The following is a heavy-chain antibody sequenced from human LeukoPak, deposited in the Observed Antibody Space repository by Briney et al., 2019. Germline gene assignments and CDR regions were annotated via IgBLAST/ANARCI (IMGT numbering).Heavy chain of an antibody. D-gene: IGHD4-17*01. CDR1: GGTFSSYA. V-gene: IGHV1-69*13. J-gene: IGHJ4*02. CDR3: ARVSPNTVTTLQYFDY. Sequence: SVKVSCKASGGTFSSYAISWVRQAPGQGLEWMGGIIPIFGTANYAQKFQGRVTITADESTSTAYMELSSLRSEDTAVYYCARVSPNTVTTLQYFDYWGQGTLVTVSS. CDR2: IIPIFGTA.